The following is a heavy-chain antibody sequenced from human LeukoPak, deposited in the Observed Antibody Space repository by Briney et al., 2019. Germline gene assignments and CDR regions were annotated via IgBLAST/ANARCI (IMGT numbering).Heavy chain of an antibody. CDR1: GFTFSSYG. V-gene: IGHV3-30*02. J-gene: IGHJ4*02. D-gene: IGHD6-13*01. Sequence: GGSLRLSCAASGFTFSSYGMHWVRQAPGKGLEWVAFIRYDGSNKYYADSVKGRFTISRDNSKNTLYLQMNSLRAEDTAVYYCAKVGDSSSWYPSGNFDYWGQGTLATVSS. CDR3: AKVGDSSSWYPSGNFDY. CDR2: IRYDGSNK.